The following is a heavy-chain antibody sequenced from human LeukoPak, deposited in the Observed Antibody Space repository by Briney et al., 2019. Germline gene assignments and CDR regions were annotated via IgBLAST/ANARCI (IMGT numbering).Heavy chain of an antibody. CDR2: ISWNSGNV. D-gene: IGHD3-10*01. CDR1: GFIFDDYA. CDR3: AKDRGYGSGSYGHFDY. Sequence: GGSLRLSCVASGFIFDDYAMHWVRQAPGKGLEWVSDISWNSGNVGYADSVKGRFTISRDNAKNSLYLQMNSLRTDDTAFYYCAKDRGYGSGSYGHFDYWGQGALVTVSS. J-gene: IGHJ4*02. V-gene: IGHV3-9*01.